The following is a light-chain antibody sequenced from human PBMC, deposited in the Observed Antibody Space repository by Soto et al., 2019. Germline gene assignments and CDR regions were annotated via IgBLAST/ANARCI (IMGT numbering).Light chain of an antibody. CDR2: DVN. Sequence: QSALTQPRSVSGSPGQSVTISCIGTSSDVGGYNYVSWYQQHPGKAPKFMIYDVNKRPSGVPDRFSGSKSGSTASLTISGLQTDDEADYYCCSYAGTYPGVFGGGTKLTVL. CDR3: CSYAGTYPGV. J-gene: IGLJ3*02. CDR1: SSDVGGYNY. V-gene: IGLV2-11*01.